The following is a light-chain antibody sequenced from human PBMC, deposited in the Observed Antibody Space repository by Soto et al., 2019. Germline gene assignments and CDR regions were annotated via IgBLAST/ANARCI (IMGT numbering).Light chain of an antibody. Sequence: QSVLTQPASVSGSPGQSITISCTGTSSDVGSYNLVSWYQQHPGKAPKFILYEGSKRPSGVSNRFSGSKSGNTASLTISGLQAEDEADYYCCSYAGSSTYVVFGGGTKVTVL. CDR1: SSDVGSYNL. CDR2: EGS. V-gene: IGLV2-23*01. J-gene: IGLJ2*01. CDR3: CSYAGSSTYVV.